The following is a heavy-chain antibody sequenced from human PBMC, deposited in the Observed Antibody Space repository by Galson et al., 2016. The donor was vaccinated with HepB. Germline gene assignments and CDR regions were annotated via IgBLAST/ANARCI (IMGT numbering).Heavy chain of an antibody. J-gene: IGHJ6*02. CDR3: ARDINDYVWGSYRPTANFYGMDV. Sequence: SLRLSCAASRFTFSTYAMHWVRQAPGKGLEWVAVISSDGSNKYYADSVKGRFTISRDSSKNTLSLKMNSLRAEDAAIYYCARDINDYVWGSYRPTANFYGMDVWGQGTTVTASS. CDR2: ISSDGSNK. V-gene: IGHV3-30-3*01. D-gene: IGHD3-16*02. CDR1: RFTFSTYA.